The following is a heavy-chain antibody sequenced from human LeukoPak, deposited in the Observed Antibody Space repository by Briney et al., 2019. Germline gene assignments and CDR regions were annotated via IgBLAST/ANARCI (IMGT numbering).Heavy chain of an antibody. CDR2: INHSGST. Sequence: GSLRLSCVASGFTVSSNFMSWIRQPPGKGLEWIGEINHSGSTNYNPSLKSRVTISVDTSKNQFSLKLSSVTAADTAVYYCARGGGIQLWYPFDYWGQGTLVTASS. D-gene: IGHD5-18*01. CDR1: GFTVSSNF. CDR3: ARGGGIQLWYPFDY. V-gene: IGHV4-34*01. J-gene: IGHJ4*02.